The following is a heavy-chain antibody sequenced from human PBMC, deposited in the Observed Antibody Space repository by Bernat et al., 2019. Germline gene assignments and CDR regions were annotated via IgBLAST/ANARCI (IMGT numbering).Heavy chain of an antibody. J-gene: IGHJ4*02. CDR3: ARISGSSTV. D-gene: IGHD2-8*01. Sequence: QVQLQESGPGLVKPSETLSLTCTVSGGSISTYYWSWIRQPPGKGLEWIGYIHYSGATSYNPSLKSRVTISVDTSKDQFPLKLRSVTAADTAVYYCARISGSSTVWGQGNLVTVSS. CDR2: IHYSGAT. CDR1: GGSISTYY. V-gene: IGHV4-59*01.